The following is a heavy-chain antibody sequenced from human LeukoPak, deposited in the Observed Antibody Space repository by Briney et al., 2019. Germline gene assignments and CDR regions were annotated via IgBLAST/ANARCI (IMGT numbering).Heavy chain of an antibody. CDR1: GGTFSSYA. CDR3: ARGGRMITFGGVIVIEGSYFDY. J-gene: IGHJ4*02. V-gene: IGHV1-69*06. CDR2: IIPIFGTA. D-gene: IGHD3-16*02. Sequence: GASVKVSCKASGGTFSSYAISWVRQAPGQGLEWMGGIIPIFGTANYAQKFQGRVTITADKSTSTAYMELSSLRSEDTAVYYCARGGRMITFGGVIVIEGSYFDYWGQGTLVTVSS.